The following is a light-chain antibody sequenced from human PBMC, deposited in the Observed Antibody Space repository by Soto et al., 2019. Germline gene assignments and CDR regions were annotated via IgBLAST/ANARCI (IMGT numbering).Light chain of an antibody. Sequence: EIVLTQSPDTLSLTPGERATLSCGSSQSVDSNYLAWYQQKPGQAPRLLIYGAFKRATGIPDRFSGSGSGTDFTLTISSLQPEDYATYYCQQSFTTPTWTIGLGTKVDIK. CDR1: QSVDSNY. J-gene: IGKJ1*01. CDR2: GAF. V-gene: IGKV3-20*01. CDR3: QQSFTTPTWT.